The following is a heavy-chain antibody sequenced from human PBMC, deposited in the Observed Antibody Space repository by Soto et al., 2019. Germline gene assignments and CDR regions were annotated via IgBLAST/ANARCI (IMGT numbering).Heavy chain of an antibody. D-gene: IGHD3-10*01. CDR3: ARSGHGAGDYKRGEDLGY. J-gene: IGHJ4*02. V-gene: IGHV1-2*04. CDR2: INPNSGGT. Sequence: ASVKVSCKASGYTFTGYYMHWVRQAPGQGLEWMGWINPNSGGTNYAQKFQGWVTMTRDTSISTAYMELSRLRSDDTAVYYCARSGHGAGDYKRGEDLGYWGQGTLVTVSS. CDR1: GYTFTGYY.